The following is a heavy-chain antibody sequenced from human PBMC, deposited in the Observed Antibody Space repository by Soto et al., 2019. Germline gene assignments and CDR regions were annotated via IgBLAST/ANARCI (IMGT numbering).Heavy chain of an antibody. Sequence: QVQLQESGPGLVKPSQTLSLTCTVSGDSISNVGYYWSWIRQHPGKGLEWIGYIYYSGSTSYNPSLKSRVTISVDTSNNQFSLYLNSVTAADTAVYYCARQESGFEGYFDPWGQGTLVTVSS. J-gene: IGHJ5*02. CDR2: IYYSGST. CDR3: ARQESGFEGYFDP. CDR1: GDSISNVGYY. D-gene: IGHD3-10*01. V-gene: IGHV4-31*03.